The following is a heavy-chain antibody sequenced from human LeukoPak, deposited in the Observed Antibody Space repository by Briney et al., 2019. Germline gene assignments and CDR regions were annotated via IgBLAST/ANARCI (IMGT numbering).Heavy chain of an antibody. J-gene: IGHJ4*02. CDR1: GFTFSNYR. D-gene: IGHD6-13*01. Sequence: PGGSLRLSCAASGFTFSNYRMNWVRQAPGKGLEWVSSISSSKSNSDIYYADSVKGRFTISRDNAKNSLYLQMNSLRAEDTAVHYCAKITVGNWYPFDYWGQGTLVTVSS. CDR3: AKITVGNWYPFDY. V-gene: IGHV3-21*04. CDR2: ISSSKSNSDI.